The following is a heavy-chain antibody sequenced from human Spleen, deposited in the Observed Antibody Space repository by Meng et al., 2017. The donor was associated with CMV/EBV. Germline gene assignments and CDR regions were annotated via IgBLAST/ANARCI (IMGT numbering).Heavy chain of an antibody. Sequence: CAASGFTFSSYGMSWVRHAPGQEMEWVSTISGNGGSSYCADAVKGRFTISRDNPRNTLYLQMNSLRAEDTAIYYCAKYMAARPYFDCWGQGTLVTVSS. CDR2: ISGNGGSS. CDR3: AKYMAARPYFDC. J-gene: IGHJ4*02. V-gene: IGHV3-23*01. CDR1: GFTFSSYG. D-gene: IGHD6-6*01.